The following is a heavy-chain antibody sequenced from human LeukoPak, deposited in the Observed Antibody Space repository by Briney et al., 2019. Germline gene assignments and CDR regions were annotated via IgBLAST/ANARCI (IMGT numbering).Heavy chain of an antibody. CDR1: GGTFSSYA. D-gene: IGHD6-6*01. Sequence: KISCKASGGTFSSYAISWVRQAPGQGLEWMGGIIPIFGTPNYAQKFQGRVTITADESTSTAYMELSSLRSEDTAVYYCARPYSSSSYYYGMDVWGQGTTVTVSS. CDR2: IIPIFGTP. V-gene: IGHV1-69*01. CDR3: ARPYSSSSYYYGMDV. J-gene: IGHJ6*02.